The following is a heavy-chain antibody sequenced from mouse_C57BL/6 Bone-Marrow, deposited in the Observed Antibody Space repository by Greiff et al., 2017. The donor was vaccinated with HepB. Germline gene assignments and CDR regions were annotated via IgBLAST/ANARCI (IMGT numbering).Heavy chain of an antibody. V-gene: IGHV5-4*01. Sequence: DVMLVESGGGLVKPGGSLKLSCAASGFTFSSYAMSWVRQTPEKRLEWVATISDGGSYTYYPDNVKGRFTISRDNAKNNLYLQMSHLKSEDTAMYYCAREGLPFAYWGQGTLVTVSA. CDR3: AREGLPFAY. CDR2: ISDGGSYT. J-gene: IGHJ3*01. CDR1: GFTFSSYA. D-gene: IGHD5-5*01.